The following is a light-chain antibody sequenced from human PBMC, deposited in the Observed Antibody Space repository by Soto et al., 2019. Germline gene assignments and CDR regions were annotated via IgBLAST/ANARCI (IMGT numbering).Light chain of an antibody. CDR2: DAS. J-gene: IGKJ4*01. Sequence: EIVLTQSPATLSLSPGERATLSCRASQSVSSYLACYQQKPGQAPRLLIYDASNRATGIPARFSGSGSGTDFTLTISGLEPEDFAVYYCQQRSNWPPLTFGGGTKVEIK. V-gene: IGKV3-11*01. CDR3: QQRSNWPPLT. CDR1: QSVSSY.